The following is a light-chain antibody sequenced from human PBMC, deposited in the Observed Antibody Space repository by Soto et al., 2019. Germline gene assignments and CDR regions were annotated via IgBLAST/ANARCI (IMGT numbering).Light chain of an antibody. Sequence: QSVLTQPPSASGTPGERVTISCSGSSSNIGSKFVYWYQQLPGTAPKLLIQRDNQRPSGVPDRFSGSKSGTSASLAISGLRSEDEADYYCAAWDVRLSAVFGGGTKVTVL. CDR1: SSNIGSKF. CDR2: RDN. CDR3: AAWDVRLSAV. V-gene: IGLV1-47*01. J-gene: IGLJ3*02.